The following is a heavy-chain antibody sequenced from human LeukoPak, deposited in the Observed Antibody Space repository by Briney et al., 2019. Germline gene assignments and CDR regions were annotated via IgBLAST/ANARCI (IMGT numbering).Heavy chain of an antibody. J-gene: IGHJ4*02. CDR2: IYSTGTT. Sequence: SETLSLTCTVSGGSTSSYYWSWIRQPPGRGLEWIGFIYSTGTTNYIPSHKSRVTISVDTSKNQFSLNLSSVTAADTAVYYCARTLYCGGDCYYFDSWGQGTLVTVSS. V-gene: IGHV4-59*01. CDR3: ARTLYCGGDCYYFDS. D-gene: IGHD2-21*02. CDR1: GGSTSSYY.